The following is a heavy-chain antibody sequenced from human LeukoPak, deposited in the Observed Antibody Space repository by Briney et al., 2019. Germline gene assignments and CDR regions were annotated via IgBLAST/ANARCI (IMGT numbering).Heavy chain of an antibody. CDR1: GFPFSDYY. CDR2: ISSSGSTI. CDR3: ARGDWNYFGYFDY. J-gene: IGHJ4*02. D-gene: IGHD1-7*01. Sequence: GGPLRLSCAASGFPFSDYYMSWIPQARGKGREWVSYISSSGSTIYYADSGKGRCTISRDNAKYSLYLQMNSLRAEDTAVYYCARGDWNYFGYFDYWGQGTLVTVSS. V-gene: IGHV3-11*01.